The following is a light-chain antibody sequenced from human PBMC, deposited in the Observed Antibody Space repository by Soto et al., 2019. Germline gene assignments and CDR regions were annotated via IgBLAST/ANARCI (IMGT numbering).Light chain of an antibody. J-gene: IGKJ3*01. CDR2: GAS. CDR3: QQYNNWPT. V-gene: IGKV3-15*01. CDR1: QSVSSN. Sequence: EIVMTQSPATLSVSPGERATLSCRATQSVSSNLAWYQQKPGQAPRLLIYGASTRATGIPARFSGTGSGTEFTLTISSLQSEAFAVYYCQQYNNWPTFGPGTKVDIK.